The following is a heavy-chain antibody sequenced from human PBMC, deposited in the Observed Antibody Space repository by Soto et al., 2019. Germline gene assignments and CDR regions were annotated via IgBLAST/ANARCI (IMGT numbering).Heavy chain of an antibody. J-gene: IGHJ4*02. CDR3: PKSPGYGDHFDY. Sequence: PAGSLRLSCAACGFSFGSHAMGWVRKAPGKGLEWVSLISSGSETTYYTDSVKGRFTISRDNSENTLYLQMHSLRAEDTAVYYCPKSPGYGDHFDYWGQGPLVTVSS. CDR2: ISSGSETT. D-gene: IGHD4-17*01. CDR1: GFSFGSHA. V-gene: IGHV3-23*01.